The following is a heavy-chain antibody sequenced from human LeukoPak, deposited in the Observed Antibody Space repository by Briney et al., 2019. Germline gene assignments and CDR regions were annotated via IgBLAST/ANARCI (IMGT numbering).Heavy chain of an antibody. J-gene: IGHJ6*03. Sequence: ASVKVSCKASGYTFTSYDINWVRQVTGQGLEWMGWMNPNSGNTGYAQKFQGRVTITRNTSISTAYMELSSLRSEDTAVYYCARTTGTTFLYYYYYYYMDVWGKGTTVTVSS. CDR2: MNPNSGNT. D-gene: IGHD1-7*01. CDR3: ARTTGTTFLYYYYYYYMDV. V-gene: IGHV1-8*03. CDR1: GYTFTSYD.